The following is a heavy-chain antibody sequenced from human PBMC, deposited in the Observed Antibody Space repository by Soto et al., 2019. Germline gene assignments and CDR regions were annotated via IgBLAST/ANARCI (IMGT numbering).Heavy chain of an antibody. CDR2: ISGSGGST. CDR3: AKLTCSGGSCYFDY. Sequence: EVQLLESGGGLVQPGGSLRLSCAAPGLTFRTYAMTWVRQATGKGREWVSIISGSGGSTYYAYSVKGRFTVSRDNSKNALYVQMNSLRAEDTAVYYGAKLTCSGGSCYFDYWGQGTLVTVSS. J-gene: IGHJ4*02. CDR1: GLTFRTYA. D-gene: IGHD2-15*01. V-gene: IGHV3-23*01.